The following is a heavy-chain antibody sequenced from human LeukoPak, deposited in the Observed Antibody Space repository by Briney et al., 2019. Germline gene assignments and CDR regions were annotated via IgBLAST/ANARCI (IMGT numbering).Heavy chain of an antibody. V-gene: IGHV3-30*02. Sequence: GGSLRLSCAASGFTFSSYGMHWVRQAPGKGLEWAAFIRYDGSNKYYADSVKGRFTISRDNSKNTLYLQMNSLRAEDTAVYYCARDIPIAAAGTSYFQHWGQGTLVTVSS. J-gene: IGHJ1*01. CDR3: ARDIPIAAAGTSYFQH. D-gene: IGHD6-13*01. CDR2: IRYDGSNK. CDR1: GFTFSSYG.